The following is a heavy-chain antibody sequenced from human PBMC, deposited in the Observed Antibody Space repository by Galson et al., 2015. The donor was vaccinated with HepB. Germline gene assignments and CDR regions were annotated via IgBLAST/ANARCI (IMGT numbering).Heavy chain of an antibody. J-gene: IGHJ4*02. CDR3: ARGVIITPIYFDY. CDR2: ISGSGGST. V-gene: IGHV3-23*01. D-gene: IGHD3-10*01. Sequence: SLRLSCAASGFTFSSYAMSWVRQAPGKGLEWVSAISGSGGSTYYADSVKGRFTISRDNSKNTLYLQMNSLRAEDTAVYYCARGVIITPIYFDYWGQGTLVTVSS. CDR1: GFTFSSYA.